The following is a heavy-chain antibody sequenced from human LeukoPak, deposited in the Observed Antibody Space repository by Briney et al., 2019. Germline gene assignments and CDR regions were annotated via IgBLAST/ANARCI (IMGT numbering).Heavy chain of an antibody. CDR1: GFTFSSYW. Sequence: GGSPRLSCAASGFTFSSYWMHWVRQAPGKGLAWVSRINSDGSSTSYADSVKGRFTISRDNAKNTLYLQMNSLRAEDTAVYYCASGNYGYVDYWGQGTLVTVSS. J-gene: IGHJ4*02. D-gene: IGHD5-18*01. CDR3: ASGNYGYVDY. CDR2: INSDGSST. V-gene: IGHV3-74*01.